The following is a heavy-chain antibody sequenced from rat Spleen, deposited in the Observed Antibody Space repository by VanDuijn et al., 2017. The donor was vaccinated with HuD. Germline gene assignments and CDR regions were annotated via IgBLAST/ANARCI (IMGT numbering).Heavy chain of an antibody. V-gene: IGHV5-17*01. CDR1: GFTFSDYA. CDR2: IIYDGSST. Sequence: EVELVESGGGLVLPGRSLKFSCAASGFTFSDYAMAWVRQAPKKGLEWVATIIYDGSSTYYRDSVKGRFTISRDNAKNTLYLKMDSLRYEDTATYYCAKNIGTTTPYDYWGQGVMVTVSS. D-gene: IGHD1-5*01. J-gene: IGHJ2*01. CDR3: AKNIGTTTPYDY.